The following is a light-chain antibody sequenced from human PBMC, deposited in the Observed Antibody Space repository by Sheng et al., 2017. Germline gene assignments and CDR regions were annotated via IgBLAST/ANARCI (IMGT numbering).Light chain of an antibody. CDR3: QQYNTYSRT. Sequence: DIQMTQSPSTLSASVGERVTITCRASQIVNTWLAWYQQKPGKAPKLLIYMASSLETGVPSRFSGSGSGTEFTLTISSLQPDDFATYYCQQYNTYSRTFGQGTKVELK. J-gene: IGKJ1*01. CDR2: MAS. CDR1: QIVNTW. V-gene: IGKV1-5*03.